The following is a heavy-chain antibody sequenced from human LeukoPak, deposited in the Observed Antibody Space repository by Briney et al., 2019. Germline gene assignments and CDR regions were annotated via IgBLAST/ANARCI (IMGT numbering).Heavy chain of an antibody. CDR1: GFTFSSYS. J-gene: IGHJ5*02. V-gene: IGHV3-21*01. CDR2: ISSSSSYI. Sequence: GGSLRLSCAASGFTFSSYSMNWVRQAPGKGLEWVSSISSSSSYIYYADSVKGRFTISRDNAKNSLYLQMNSPRAEDTAVYYCARDLAPIVVVVAATGWWFDPWGQGTLVTVSS. D-gene: IGHD2-15*01. CDR3: ARDLAPIVVVVAATGWWFDP.